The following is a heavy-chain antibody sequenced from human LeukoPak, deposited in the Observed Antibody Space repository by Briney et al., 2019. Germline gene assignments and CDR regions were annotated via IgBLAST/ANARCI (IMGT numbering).Heavy chain of an antibody. CDR1: GGSISSSNW. CDR2: IYHSGST. CDR3: ARDGAGFFRSGYDQRSRRYFFDY. J-gene: IGHJ4*02. D-gene: IGHD3-3*01. Sequence: SETLSLTCAVSGGSISSSNWWSWVRRPPGKGLEWIGEIYHSGSTNYNPSLKSRVTISVDKSKNQFSLKLSSVTAADTAVYFCARDGAGFFRSGYDQRSRRYFFDYGGQGTLVTVSA. V-gene: IGHV4-4*02.